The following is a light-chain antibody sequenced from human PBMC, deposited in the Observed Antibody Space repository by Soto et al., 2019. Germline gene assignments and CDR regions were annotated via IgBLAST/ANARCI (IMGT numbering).Light chain of an antibody. V-gene: IGLV2-14*01. CDR3: CSYTTPSTV. CDR1: SSDVGGYNY. J-gene: IGLJ2*01. Sequence: QSALTQPASVSGSPGQSITISCTGTSSDVGGYNYVSWYQQHPGKAPKLMISDVSNRPSGVSNRFSGSKSGNTASLTISGLQAADEADYYCCSYTTPSTVFGGGTKLTVL. CDR2: DVS.